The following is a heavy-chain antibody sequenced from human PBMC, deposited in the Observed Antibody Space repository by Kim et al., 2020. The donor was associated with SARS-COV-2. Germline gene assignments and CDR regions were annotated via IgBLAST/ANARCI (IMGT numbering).Heavy chain of an antibody. CDR3: AGQGGPIWYSSSFPFDY. D-gene: IGHD6-6*01. CDR2: IIPIFGTA. CDR1: GGTFSSYA. V-gene: IGHV1-69*13. Sequence: SVKVSCKASGGTFSSYAISWVRQAPGQGLEWMGGIIPIFGTANYAQKFQGRVTITADESTSTAYMELSSLRSEDTAVYYCAGQGGPIWYSSSFPFDYWGQGTLVTVSS. J-gene: IGHJ4*02.